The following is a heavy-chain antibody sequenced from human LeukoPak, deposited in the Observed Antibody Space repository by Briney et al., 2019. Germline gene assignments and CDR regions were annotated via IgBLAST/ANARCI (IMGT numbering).Heavy chain of an antibody. D-gene: IGHD6-19*01. Sequence: PGGSLRLSCAASGFRVDDHCVRWVRQVPAKGLEWVSGINWNGASTGYGDSVKGRFTISRDNAKNSLYLQMNSLRAEDTALYYCAGGDRNGWYFDYWGQGILVTVSS. J-gene: IGHJ4*02. CDR2: INWNGAST. V-gene: IGHV3-20*04. CDR3: AGGDRNGWYFDY. CDR1: GFRVDDHC.